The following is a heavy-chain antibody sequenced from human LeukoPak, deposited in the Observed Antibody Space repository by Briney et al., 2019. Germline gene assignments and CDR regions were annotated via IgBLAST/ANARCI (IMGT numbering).Heavy chain of an antibody. V-gene: IGHV4-34*01. CDR3: ARGFIAARRGSWSDP. D-gene: IGHD6-6*01. CDR1: GGSFSGYY. Sequence: KTSETLSLTCAVYGGSFSGYYWSWIRQPPGKGLEWIGEINHSGSTNYNPSLKSRVTISVDTSKNQFSLKLSSVTAADTAVYYCARGFIAARRGSWSDPWGQGTLVTVSS. CDR2: INHSGST. J-gene: IGHJ5*02.